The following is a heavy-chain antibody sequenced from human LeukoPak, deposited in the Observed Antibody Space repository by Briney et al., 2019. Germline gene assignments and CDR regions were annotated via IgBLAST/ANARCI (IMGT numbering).Heavy chain of an antibody. CDR2: INHSGST. J-gene: IGHJ1*01. CDR1: GGSFSGYY. V-gene: IGHV4-34*01. CDR3: ARSGYDFWSGYSQYFQH. Sequence: PSETLSLTCAVYGGSFSGYYCRWIRQPPGKGLEWIGEINHSGSTNYNPSLKSRVTISVDTSKNQFSLKLSSVTAADTAVYYCARSGYDFWSGYSQYFQHWGQGTLVTVSS. D-gene: IGHD3-3*01.